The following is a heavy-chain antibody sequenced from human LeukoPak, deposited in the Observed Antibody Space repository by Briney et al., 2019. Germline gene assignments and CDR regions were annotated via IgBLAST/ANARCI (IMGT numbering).Heavy chain of an antibody. J-gene: IGHJ4*02. Sequence: SETLSLTCTVSGGSISSYYWSWIRQHPGKGLEWIGYIYYSGSTYYNPSLKSRVTISVDTSKNQFSLKLSSVTAADTAVYYCARGDELVGIAAAGRFDYWGQGTLVTVSS. CDR2: IYYSGST. CDR1: GGSISSYY. D-gene: IGHD6-13*01. CDR3: ARGDELVGIAAAGRFDY. V-gene: IGHV4-59*06.